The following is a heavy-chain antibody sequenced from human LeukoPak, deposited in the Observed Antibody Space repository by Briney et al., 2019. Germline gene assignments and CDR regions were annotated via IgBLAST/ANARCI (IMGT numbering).Heavy chain of an antibody. J-gene: IGHJ4*02. CDR1: GFTFSSFA. D-gene: IGHD2/OR15-2a*01. CDR2: ISGRDGST. Sequence: GGSQRLSCAASGFTFSSFAMSWVRQAPGKGLEWVSGISGRDGSTYYADSVKGGFTISRDNSKNTLYLQMNSLRAEDTAVYYCARAGNTRFDYWGQGTLVTVSS. CDR3: ARAGNTRFDY. V-gene: IGHV3-23*01.